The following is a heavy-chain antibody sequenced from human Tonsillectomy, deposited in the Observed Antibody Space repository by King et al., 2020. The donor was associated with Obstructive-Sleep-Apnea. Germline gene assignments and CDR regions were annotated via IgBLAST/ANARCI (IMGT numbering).Heavy chain of an antibody. Sequence: VQLQESGPGLVKPSETLSLTCTVSGGSISSYYWSWIRQPPGKGLEWIGYIYYSGSTNYNPSLKSRVTISVDTSKNQFSLKLSSVTAADTALYYCARDAEVATMEFDYWGQGTLAT. J-gene: IGHJ4*02. CDR3: ARDAEVATMEFDY. CDR2: IYYSGST. D-gene: IGHD5-24*01. CDR1: GGSISSYY. V-gene: IGHV4-59*01.